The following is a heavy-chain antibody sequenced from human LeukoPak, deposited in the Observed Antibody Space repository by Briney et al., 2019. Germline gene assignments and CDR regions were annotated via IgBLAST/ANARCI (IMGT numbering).Heavy chain of an antibody. CDR2: INPKSGGT. CDR1: GYTFSGYY. CDR3: ARSPDILTGENFDY. D-gene: IGHD3-9*01. J-gene: IGHJ4*02. Sequence: ASVKVSCKSSGYTFSGYYMHWVRQAPGQGLEWMGWINPKSGGTNEAQKFHDRVTMTRDTSIRTAYMEVSRLRSDDTAVYYCARSPDILTGENFDYWGQGTLVTVSS. V-gene: IGHV1-2*02.